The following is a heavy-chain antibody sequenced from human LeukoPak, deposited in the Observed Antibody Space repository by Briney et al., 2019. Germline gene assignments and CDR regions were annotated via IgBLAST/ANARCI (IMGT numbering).Heavy chain of an antibody. D-gene: IGHD3-22*01. CDR2: IYYSGST. V-gene: IGHV4-59*01. J-gene: IGHJ3*02. CDR3: ARATYYDSSGYYFNAFDI. CDR1: GGSISSYY. Sequence: SQTLSLTCTVSGGSISSYYWSWIRQPPGKGLEWIGYIYYSGSTNYNPSLKSRVTISVDTSKNQFSLKLSSVTAADTAVYYCARATYYDSSGYYFNAFDIWGQGTMVTVSS.